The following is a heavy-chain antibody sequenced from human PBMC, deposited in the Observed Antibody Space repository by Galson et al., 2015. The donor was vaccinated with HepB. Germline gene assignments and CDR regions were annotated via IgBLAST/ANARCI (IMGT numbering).Heavy chain of an antibody. V-gene: IGHV2-5*02. CDR3: AHRRQNNSWYYYGSGSYYNALNWFDP. D-gene: IGHD3-10*01. J-gene: IGHJ5*02. CDR2: IYWDDDK. Sequence: PALVKPTQTLTLTCTFSGFSLSASGVGVGWIRQPPGKALEWLALIYWDDDKRYSPSLKSRLTITKDTSKNQVVLTMTNMDPVDTATYYCAHRRQNNSWYYYGSGSYYNALNWFDPWGQGTLVTVSS. CDR1: GFSLSASGVG.